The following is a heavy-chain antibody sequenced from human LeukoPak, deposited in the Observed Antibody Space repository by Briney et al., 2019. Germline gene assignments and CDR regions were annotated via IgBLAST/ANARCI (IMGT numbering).Heavy chain of an antibody. CDR2: IISSSSYI. D-gene: IGHD2-2*01. CDR1: GFTFSSYS. CDR3: ARDFSCCSSTSLPIWVGYYYGMDV. Sequence: GGSLRLSCAASGFTFSSYSMNWVRQAPGKGLEWVSYIISSSSYIYYADSVKGRFTISRDNAKNSLYLQMNSLRDEDTAVYYCARDFSCCSSTSLPIWVGYYYGMDVWGQGTTVTVSS. V-gene: IGHV3-48*02. J-gene: IGHJ6*02.